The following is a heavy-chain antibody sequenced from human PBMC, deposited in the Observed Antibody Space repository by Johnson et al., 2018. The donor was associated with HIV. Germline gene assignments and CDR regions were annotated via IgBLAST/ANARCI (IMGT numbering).Heavy chain of an antibody. V-gene: IGHV3-15*01. CDR2: IKSKTDGGTT. Sequence: VQLVESGGGLVQPGGSLRLSCAASGFTFSSYGMHWVRQAPGKGLEWVGRIKSKTDGGTTAYAAPVKGRFTISRDDSKNTLYLQMNSLKTEDTAVYYCTTDELSLLVVYADAFDIWGQGTMVTVSS. J-gene: IGHJ3*02. CDR1: GFTFSSYG. D-gene: IGHD2-8*02. CDR3: TTDELSLLVVYADAFDI.